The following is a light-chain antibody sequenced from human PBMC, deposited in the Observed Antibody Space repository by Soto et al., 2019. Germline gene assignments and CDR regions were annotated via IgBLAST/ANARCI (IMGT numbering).Light chain of an antibody. V-gene: IGKV1-12*01. CDR1: QGISSS. J-gene: IGKJ2*01. CDR2: GAS. CDR3: QQFNSFPYT. Sequence: DIQMTQSPSSVSASVGDRVTITCRASQGISSSLGWYQQKPGKAPELLIYGASSLQSGVPSRFSGSGSGTDFTLTISSLQPEDFSTYFCQQFNSFPYTFGQGTRLEI.